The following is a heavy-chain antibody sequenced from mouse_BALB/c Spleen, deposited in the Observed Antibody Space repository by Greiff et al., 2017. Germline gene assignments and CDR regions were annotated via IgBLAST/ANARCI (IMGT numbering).Heavy chain of an antibody. CDR2: ISSGSSTI. CDR3: ARDEHFDY. Sequence: EVQGVESGGGLVQPGGSRKLSCAASGFTFSSFGMHWVRQAPEKGLEWVAYISSGSSTIYYADTVKGRFTISRDNPKNTLFLQMTSLRSEDTAMYYCARDEHFDYWGQGTTLTVSS. V-gene: IGHV5-17*02. J-gene: IGHJ2*01. CDR1: GFTFSSFG.